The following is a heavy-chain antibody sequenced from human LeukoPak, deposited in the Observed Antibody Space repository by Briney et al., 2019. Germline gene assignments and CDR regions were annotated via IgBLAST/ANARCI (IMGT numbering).Heavy chain of an antibody. J-gene: IGHJ4*02. V-gene: IGHV4-59*01. D-gene: IGHD3-22*01. CDR2: IYYSGST. CDR1: GGSIRSYY. CDR3: ARAKNYDSSGYKAHYFDY. Sequence: SETLSLTCTVSGGSIRSYYWSWIRQPPGKGLEWIGYIYYSGSTNYNPSLKSRVTISADTSKNQFSLKLSSVTAADTAVYYCARAKNYDSSGYKAHYFDYWGQGTLVTVSS.